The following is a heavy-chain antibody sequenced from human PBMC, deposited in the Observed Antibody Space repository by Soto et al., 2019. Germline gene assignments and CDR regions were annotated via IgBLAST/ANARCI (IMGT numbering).Heavy chain of an antibody. Sequence: XAVKVSCEASGYPFTSYGIIWVRQSPGQGLEWMGWISAYNGNTNYAQKLQGRVTMTTDTSTSTAYMELRSLRSDDTAVYYCARVYDISSGTSPRFDPWGQGTLVTVSS. D-gene: IGHD3-9*01. J-gene: IGHJ5*02. CDR1: GYPFTSYG. CDR2: ISAYNGNT. V-gene: IGHV1-18*04. CDR3: ARVYDISSGTSPRFDP.